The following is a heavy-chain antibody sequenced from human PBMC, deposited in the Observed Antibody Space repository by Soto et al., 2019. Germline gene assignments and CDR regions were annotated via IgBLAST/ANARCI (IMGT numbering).Heavy chain of an antibody. CDR2: FSGGGGGT. CDR1: GFTFSAYA. J-gene: IGHJ4*02. D-gene: IGHD4-17*01. Sequence: GGSLRLSCAASGFTFSAYAMSWVRQAPGKGLEWVSAFSGGGGGTTYADSVKGRFTISRDNSKNTLYLQMNSLIAEDTAVYYCAKDDDRDVYFVDYWGQGTLVTVSS. CDR3: AKDDDRDVYFVDY. V-gene: IGHV3-23*01.